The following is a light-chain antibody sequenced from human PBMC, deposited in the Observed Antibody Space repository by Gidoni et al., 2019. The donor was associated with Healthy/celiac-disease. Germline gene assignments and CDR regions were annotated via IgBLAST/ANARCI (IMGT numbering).Light chain of an antibody. J-gene: IGKJ5*01. CDR3: QQYYSYPLAT. V-gene: IGKV1-8*01. Sequence: AIRMTPSPSSLSASTGDRVTITCRASQGISSYLAWYQQKPGKAPKLLIYAASTLQSGVPSRFSGSGSGTDFTLTISCLQSEDFATYYCQQYYSYPLATFGQGTRLEIK. CDR2: AAS. CDR1: QGISSY.